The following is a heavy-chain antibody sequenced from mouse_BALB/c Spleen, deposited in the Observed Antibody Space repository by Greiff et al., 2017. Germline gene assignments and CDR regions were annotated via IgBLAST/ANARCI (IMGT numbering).Heavy chain of an antibody. CDR2: IWTGGGT. D-gene: IGHD1-2*01. CDR1: GFSLTSYD. V-gene: IGHV2-9-2*01. Sequence: VKLMESGPGLVAPSQSLSITCTVSGFSLTSYDISWIRQPPGKGLEWLGVIWTGGGTNYNSAFMSRLSISKDNYKSQVFLKMNSLQTDDTAIYYCVRDVITTATGFAYWGQGTLVTVSA. J-gene: IGHJ3*01. CDR3: VRDVITTATGFAY.